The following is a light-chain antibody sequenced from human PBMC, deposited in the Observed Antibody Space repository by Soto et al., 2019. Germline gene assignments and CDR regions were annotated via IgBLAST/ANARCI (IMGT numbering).Light chain of an antibody. V-gene: IGKV1-8*01. CDR1: QGISSY. CDR3: QQYYSYPLT. Sequence: AIRMTQSTSSLSASTVYIVTITCLASQGISSYLAWYQQKPGKAPKLLIYAASTLQSGVPSRFSGSGSGTDFTLTISCLQSEDFATYYCQQYYSYPLTFGGGTRLEI. J-gene: IGKJ5*01. CDR2: AAS.